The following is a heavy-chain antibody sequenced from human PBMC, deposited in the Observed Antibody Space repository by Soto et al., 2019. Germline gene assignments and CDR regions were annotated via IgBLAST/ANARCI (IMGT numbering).Heavy chain of an antibody. CDR2: ISSSGSTI. CDR3: ARGGRYGTNGVCRDYYYYYYMDV. D-gene: IGHD2-8*01. CDR1: GFTFSDYY. Sequence: QVQLVESGGGLVKPGGSLRLSCAASGFTFSDYYMSWIRQAPGKGLEWVSYISSSGSTIYYADSVKGRFTISRDNAKNSLYLQMNSLRAEDTAVYYCARGGRYGTNGVCRDYYYYYYMDVWGKGTTVTVSS. J-gene: IGHJ6*03. V-gene: IGHV3-11*01.